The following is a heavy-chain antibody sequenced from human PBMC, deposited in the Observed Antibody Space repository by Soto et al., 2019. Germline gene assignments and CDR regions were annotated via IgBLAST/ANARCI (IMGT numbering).Heavy chain of an antibody. Sequence: PGGSLRLSCAASGFTFSSYAMSWVRQAPGKGLEWVSAISGSGGSTYYADSVKGRFTISRDNSKNTLYLQMNSLRAEDTAVYYCAKGQYSSGWGLLDYWGQGTLVTVSS. CDR1: GFTFSSYA. J-gene: IGHJ4*02. D-gene: IGHD6-19*01. CDR3: AKGQYSSGWGLLDY. CDR2: ISGSGGST. V-gene: IGHV3-23*01.